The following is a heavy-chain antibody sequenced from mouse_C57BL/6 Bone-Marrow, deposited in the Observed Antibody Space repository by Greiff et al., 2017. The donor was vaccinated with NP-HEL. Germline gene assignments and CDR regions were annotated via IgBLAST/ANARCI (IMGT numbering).Heavy chain of an antibody. D-gene: IGHD2-3*01. V-gene: IGHV1-62-3*01. CDR2: IDPNSGGT. Sequence: VQLQQPGAELVKPGASVKLSCKASGYTFTSYWMHWVKQRPGRGLEWIGRIDPNSGGTKYNEKFKGKATLTVDTSSSTAYMELHSLTSEDSAVYFCARRWLLPHYYAMDYWGQGTSVTVSS. CDR1: GYTFTSYW. J-gene: IGHJ4*01. CDR3: ARRWLLPHYYAMDY.